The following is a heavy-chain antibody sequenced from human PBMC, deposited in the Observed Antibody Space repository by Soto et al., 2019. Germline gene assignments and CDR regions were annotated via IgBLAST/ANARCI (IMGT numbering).Heavy chain of an antibody. CDR1: GYTFTGYA. J-gene: IGHJ6*02. V-gene: IGHV1-3*01. Sequence: ASVKVSCKASGYTFTGYAMHWVRQAPGQRLEWMGWINAGNGNTKYAQKFRGRVTMTTDTSTTTVYMELTNLRSDDTAVYYCARCIQGDYYYGMDVWGQGTTVTVSS. CDR2: INAGNGNT. D-gene: IGHD5-18*01. CDR3: ARCIQGDYYYGMDV.